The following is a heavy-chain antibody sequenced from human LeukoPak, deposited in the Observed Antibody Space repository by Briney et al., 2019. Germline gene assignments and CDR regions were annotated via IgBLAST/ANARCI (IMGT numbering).Heavy chain of an antibody. CDR2: IIPIFGTA. Sequence: ASVKVSCKASGGTFSSYAISWVRQAPGQGLEWMGEIIPIFGTANYAQKFQGRVTITADESTSTAYMELSSLRSEDTAVYYCAGTTYYYGSGSYSGDYWGQGTLVTVSS. V-gene: IGHV1-69*13. J-gene: IGHJ4*02. D-gene: IGHD3-10*01. CDR3: AGTTYYYGSGSYSGDY. CDR1: GGTFSSYA.